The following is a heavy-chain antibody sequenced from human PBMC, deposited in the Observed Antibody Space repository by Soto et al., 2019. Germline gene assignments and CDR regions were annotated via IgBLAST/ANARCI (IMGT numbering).Heavy chain of an antibody. D-gene: IGHD2-15*01. CDR3: AKCRSSAGSCFPVY. CDR1: GLTFSNYA. CDR2: ISDSGGSL. Sequence: GGSLRLSCAASGLTFSNYAMSWVRQAPGKGLEWVSGISDSGGSLYYADSVKGRFTISRDTSKNTLYLQMSSLRAEDTAVYYCAKCRSSAGSCFPVYWGQGTLVTVSS. J-gene: IGHJ4*02. V-gene: IGHV3-23*01.